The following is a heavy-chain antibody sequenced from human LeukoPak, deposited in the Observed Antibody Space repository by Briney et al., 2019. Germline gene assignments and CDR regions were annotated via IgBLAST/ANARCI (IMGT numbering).Heavy chain of an antibody. CDR2: IKNDGVTT. CDR3: ATWYIAAYEY. J-gene: IGHJ4*02. Sequence: PGGSLRLSCAASGFTFSSLWMHWVRQAPGKGLVWVSLIKNDGVTTTYADSVKGRFTITRDNAKNTLYLQMNSLRAEDTAVYYCATWYIAAYEYWGRGSLVTVSS. CDR1: GFTFSSLW. D-gene: IGHD1-1*01. V-gene: IGHV3-74*01.